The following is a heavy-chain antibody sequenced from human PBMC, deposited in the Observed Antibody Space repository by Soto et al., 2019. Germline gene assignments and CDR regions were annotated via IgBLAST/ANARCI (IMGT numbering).Heavy chain of an antibody. V-gene: IGHV6-1*01. J-gene: IGHJ4*02. CDR1: GYSVSSNSAA. Sequence: PSQTLSLTCAISGYSVSSNSAAWNWIRQSPSRGLEWLGRTYYRSKWYNDYAVSVKSRITVNPDTSKNQFSLQLNSVTPEDAAVYYCARAILAGSDWLGMPDYWGQGTLVTVSS. CDR2: TYYRSKWYN. CDR3: ARAILAGSDWLGMPDY. D-gene: IGHD3-9*01.